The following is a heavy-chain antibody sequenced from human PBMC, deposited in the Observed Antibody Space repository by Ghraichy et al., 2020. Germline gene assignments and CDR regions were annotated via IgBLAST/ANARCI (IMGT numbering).Heavy chain of an antibody. CDR2: ISGSGGST. Sequence: GGSLRLSCAASGFTFSSYAMSWVRQAPGKGLEWVSAISGSGGSTYYADSVKGRFTISRDNSKNTLYLQMNILSAEDTAVYYCAKMKIARNSTAARQNWFHPWGQGTLVTVSS. J-gene: IGHJ5*02. CDR3: AKMKIARNSTAARQNWFHP. D-gene: IGHD6-6*01. V-gene: IGHV3-23*01. CDR1: GFTFSSYA.